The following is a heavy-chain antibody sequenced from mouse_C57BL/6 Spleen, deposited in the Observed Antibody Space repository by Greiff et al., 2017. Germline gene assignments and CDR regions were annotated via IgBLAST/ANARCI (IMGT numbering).Heavy chain of an antibody. D-gene: IGHD3-2*02. CDR2: IYPRSGNT. J-gene: IGHJ4*01. Sequence: VQLKEPGAELARPGASVKLSCKASGYTFTSYGISWVKQRTGQGLEWIGEIYPRSGNTYYNEKFKGKATLTADKSSSTAYMELRSLTSEDSAVYFCARGTAQATYAMDYWGQGTSVTVSS. V-gene: IGHV1-81*01. CDR3: ARGTAQATYAMDY. CDR1: GYTFTSYG.